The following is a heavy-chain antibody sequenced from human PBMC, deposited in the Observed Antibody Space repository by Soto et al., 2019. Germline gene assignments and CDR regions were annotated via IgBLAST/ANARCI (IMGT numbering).Heavy chain of an antibody. J-gene: IGHJ4*02. CDR1: GFSFSNYA. CDR2: ITSVGYT. CDR3: AKDLIDYSNSYFDY. Sequence: LRLSCATSGFSFSNYAMSWVRQAPGKGLEWVAAITSVGYTYYVDSLKGRFTISRDNSKNTLYLQMNSLRAEDTAVYYCAKDLIDYSNSYFDYWGQGTLVTVSS. D-gene: IGHD4-4*01. V-gene: IGHV3-23*01.